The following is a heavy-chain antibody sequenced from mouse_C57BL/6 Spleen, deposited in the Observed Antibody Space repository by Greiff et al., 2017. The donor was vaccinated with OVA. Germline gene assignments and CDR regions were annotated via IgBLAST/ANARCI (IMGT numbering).Heavy chain of an antibody. D-gene: IGHD4-1*01. Sequence: EVKLEESGAELVRPGASVKLSCTASGFNIKDDYMHWVKQRPEQGLEWIGWIDPENGDTEYASKFQGKATITADTSSNTAYLQLSSLTSEDTAVYYCTPHWNYYAMDYWGQGTSVTVSS. V-gene: IGHV14-4*01. CDR2: IDPENGDT. J-gene: IGHJ4*01. CDR3: TPHWNYYAMDY. CDR1: GFNIKDDY.